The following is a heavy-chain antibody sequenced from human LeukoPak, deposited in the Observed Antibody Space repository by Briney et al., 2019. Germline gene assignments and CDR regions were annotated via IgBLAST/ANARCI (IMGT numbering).Heavy chain of an antibody. CDR3: ARGFRSVTTWGYFDY. D-gene: IGHD4-17*01. CDR2: IYSGGGT. Sequence: TGGSLRLSCAASGFTVSTNYMSWVRQAPGKALEWVSLIYSGGGTYYADSVKGRFTISRDNSRNTLSLQMNSLRVDDTAVYYCARGFRSVTTWGYFDYWGQGALVTVSS. J-gene: IGHJ4*02. CDR1: GFTVSTNY. V-gene: IGHV3-66*01.